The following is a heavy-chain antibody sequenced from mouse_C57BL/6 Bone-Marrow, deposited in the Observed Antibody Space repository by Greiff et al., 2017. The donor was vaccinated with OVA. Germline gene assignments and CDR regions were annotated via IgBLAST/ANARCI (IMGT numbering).Heavy chain of an antibody. CDR2: IDPENGDT. V-gene: IGHV14-4*01. CDR3: TPYYYGSSPYYAMDY. CDR1: GFNIKDDY. J-gene: IGHJ4*01. D-gene: IGHD1-1*01. Sequence: VHVKQSGAELVRPGASVKLSCTASGFNIKDDYMHWVKQRPEQGLEWIGWIDPENGDTEYASKFQGKATITADTSSNTAYLQLSSLTSEDTAVYYCTPYYYGSSPYYAMDYWGQGTSVTVSS.